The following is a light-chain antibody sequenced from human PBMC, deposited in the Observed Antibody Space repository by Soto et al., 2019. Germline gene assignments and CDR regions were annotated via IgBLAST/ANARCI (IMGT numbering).Light chain of an antibody. V-gene: IGLV4-60*02. CDR2: LDRSGSY. CDR3: ETWYSNTHKV. Sequence: QPVLTHSSSASASLGSSVKLTCILSSRHSTYIIALHQQQPGKAPRFLMTLDRSGSYNRGSGVPDRFSGSSSGADRYLTISSLQFEDEGDYYCETWYSNTHKVFGGGTQLTVL. CDR1: SRHSTYI. J-gene: IGLJ3*02.